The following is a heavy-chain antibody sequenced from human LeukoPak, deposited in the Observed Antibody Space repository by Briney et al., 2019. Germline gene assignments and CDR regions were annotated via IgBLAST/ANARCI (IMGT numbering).Heavy chain of an antibody. CDR3: AKDRCDGASCSFNY. Sequence: GGSLRLSCAASGFSFDDYAMHWVRQAPGKGLEWVSLISGDGGGSYYADSVKGRFTISRDNSKNSLYLQMNSLRAEDTAIYYCAKDRCDGASCSFNYWGQGTLVTVSS. CDR1: GFSFDDYA. V-gene: IGHV3-43*02. D-gene: IGHD2-15*01. CDR2: ISGDGGGS. J-gene: IGHJ4*02.